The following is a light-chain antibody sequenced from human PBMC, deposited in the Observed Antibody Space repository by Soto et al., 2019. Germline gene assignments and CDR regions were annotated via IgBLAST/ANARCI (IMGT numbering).Light chain of an antibody. V-gene: IGKV3-11*01. J-gene: IGKJ1*01. CDR1: QSVSSNY. CDR2: DAS. CDR3: HQRQSWPRT. Sequence: EMLLTPSAVPVSLSPGASATLSCRASQSVSSNYLAWYQQKPGQPPRLLIFDASNRAAGIPARFSASGSGTDFTLTISDVQPEDFALYYCHQRQSWPRTFGQGTKVDI.